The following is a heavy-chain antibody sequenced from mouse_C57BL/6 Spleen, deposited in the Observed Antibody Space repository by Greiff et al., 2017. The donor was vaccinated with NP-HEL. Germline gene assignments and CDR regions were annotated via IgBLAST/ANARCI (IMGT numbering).Heavy chain of an antibody. CDR3: ARAITTVVAPYFDY. D-gene: IGHD1-1*01. CDR2: IYPSDSET. CDR1: GYTFTSYW. V-gene: IGHV1-61*01. Sequence: VQLQQSGAELVRPGSSVKLSCKASGYTFTSYWMDWVKQRPGQGLEWVGNIYPSDSETHYNQTFKDKATLTVEQSSSTAYMQHSSLTSEDSAVYYCARAITTVVAPYFDYWGQGTTLTVSS. J-gene: IGHJ2*01.